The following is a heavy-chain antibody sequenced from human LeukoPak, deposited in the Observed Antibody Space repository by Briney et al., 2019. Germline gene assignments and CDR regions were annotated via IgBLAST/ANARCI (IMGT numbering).Heavy chain of an antibody. Sequence: ASVKVSCKASGGTFSSYAISWVRQAPGQGLEWMGRIIPILGIANHAQKFQGRVTITADKSTSTAYMELSSLRSEDTAVYYCARDLAVVVAGAFDIWGQGTMVTVSS. CDR3: ARDLAVVVAGAFDI. CDR1: GGTFSSYA. V-gene: IGHV1-69*04. J-gene: IGHJ3*02. D-gene: IGHD2-15*01. CDR2: IIPILGIA.